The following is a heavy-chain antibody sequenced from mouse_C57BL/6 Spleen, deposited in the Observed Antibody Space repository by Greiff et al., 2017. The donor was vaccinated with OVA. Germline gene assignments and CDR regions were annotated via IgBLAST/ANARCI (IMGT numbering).Heavy chain of an antibody. J-gene: IGHJ2*01. D-gene: IGHD1-1*01. CDR3: ARRNYYGS. Sequence: QVQLQQSGAELARPGASVKLSCKASGYTFTSYGISWVKQRTGQGLEWIGEIYPRSGNTYYNEKFKGKATLTADKSSSTAYMELRSLTSEDSAVYFRARRNYYGSWGQGTTLTVSS. V-gene: IGHV1-81*01. CDR1: GYTFTSYG. CDR2: IYPRSGNT.